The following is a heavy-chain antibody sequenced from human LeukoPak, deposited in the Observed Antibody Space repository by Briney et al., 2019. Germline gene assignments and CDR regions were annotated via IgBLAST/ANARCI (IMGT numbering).Heavy chain of an antibody. CDR3: ARLSLKVDY. CDR1: GGSFSSSSW. CDR2: IYHSGST. J-gene: IGHJ4*02. V-gene: IGHV4-4*02. Sequence: SETLSLTCAVSGGSFSSSSWWSWVRQPPGTGLEWIGEIYHSGSTNYNPSLKSRVTIFVDKSKTQFSLKLSSVTAADTAVYYCARLSLKVDYWGQGTLVTVSS. D-gene: IGHD3-16*02.